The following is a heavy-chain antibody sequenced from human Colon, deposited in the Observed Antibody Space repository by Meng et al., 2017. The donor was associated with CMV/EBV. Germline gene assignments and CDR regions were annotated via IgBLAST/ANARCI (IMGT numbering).Heavy chain of an antibody. Sequence: ASVKVSCKASGYTFIGYDIKWVRQATGQGLEWMGWMNPNSGNTGYAQKFQGRITLTRNTSISTAYMELSSLRSEHTAVYFCARVRGNYGSDSMAVWGQGTTVTVSS. CDR1: GYTFIGYD. CDR3: ARVRGNYGSDSMAV. J-gene: IGHJ6*02. CDR2: MNPNSGNT. V-gene: IGHV1-8*01. D-gene: IGHD3-10*01.